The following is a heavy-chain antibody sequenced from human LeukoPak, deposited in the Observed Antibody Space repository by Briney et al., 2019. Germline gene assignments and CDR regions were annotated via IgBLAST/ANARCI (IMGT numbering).Heavy chain of an antibody. V-gene: IGHV4-34*01. D-gene: IGHD6-19*01. CDR2: INHSGST. Sequence: YXSWIRQPPGKGLEWIGEINHSGSTNYNPSLKSGVTISVDTSKNQFSLKLSSVTAADTAVYYCARDHTVAGFGYFQHWGQGTLVTVSS. CDR1: Y. CDR3: ARDHTVAGFGYFQH. J-gene: IGHJ1*01.